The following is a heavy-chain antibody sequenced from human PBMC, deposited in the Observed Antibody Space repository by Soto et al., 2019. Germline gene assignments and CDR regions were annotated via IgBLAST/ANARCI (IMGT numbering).Heavy chain of an antibody. V-gene: IGHV3-33*01. CDR3: ARVRTSSSTSSYDFWSGYSDAFDI. CDR2: IWYDGSNK. Sequence: GWSLRLSCAASGFTFSSYGMHWVRQAPGKGLEWVAVIWYDGSNKYYADSVKGRFTISRDNSKNTLYLQMNSLRAEDTAVYYCARVRTSSSTSSYDFWSGYSDAFDIWGQGTMVTVSS. J-gene: IGHJ3*02. CDR1: GFTFSSYG. D-gene: IGHD3-3*01.